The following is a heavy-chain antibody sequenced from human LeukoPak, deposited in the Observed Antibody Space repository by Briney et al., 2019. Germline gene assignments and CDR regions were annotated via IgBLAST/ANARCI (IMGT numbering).Heavy chain of an antibody. Sequence: GESLKISCKGSGYNFANYWIGWVCQMPGKGLEWMVIIHPGNSDTRYSPSFQGQVTISADKSISTAYLQWSSLKASDTAMYYCGRHNLWAFDMWGQGTLVTVSS. V-gene: IGHV5-51*01. CDR2: IHPGNSDT. D-gene: IGHD2-21*01. CDR3: GRHNLWAFDM. J-gene: IGHJ3*02. CDR1: GYNFANYW.